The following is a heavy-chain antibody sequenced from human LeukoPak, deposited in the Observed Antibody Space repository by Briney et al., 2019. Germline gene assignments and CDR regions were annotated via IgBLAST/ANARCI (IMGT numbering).Heavy chain of an antibody. CDR1: GFSVSSSY. V-gene: IGHV3-53*01. CDR2: IYRGGRT. D-gene: IGHD1-26*01. J-gene: IGHJ3*02. Sequence: PGGSLRLSCVVSGFSVSSSYINWVRHAPGKGLECVLDIYRGGRTFYADHVKERFTLSRENSEKRVHFQMNSLSTEHTAVYYCARGVGRWSAFDIWGQGTMVTVSS. CDR3: ARGVGRWSAFDI.